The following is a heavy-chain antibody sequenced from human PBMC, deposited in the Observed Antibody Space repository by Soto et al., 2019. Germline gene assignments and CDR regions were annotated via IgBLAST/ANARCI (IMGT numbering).Heavy chain of an antibody. D-gene: IGHD2-15*01. V-gene: IGHV3-21*01. CDR2: ISSCSSYI. Sequence: PGGSLRLSCAASGFTFSSYSMNWVRQAPGKGLEWVSSISSCSSYIYYADSVKGRFTISRDNAKNSLYLQMNSLRAEDTAVYYCGRGKIIYCRGGSCPFPFYREVWGKGTRFTVP. J-gene: IGHJ6*03. CDR3: GRGKIIYCRGGSCPFPFYREV. CDR1: GFTFSSYS.